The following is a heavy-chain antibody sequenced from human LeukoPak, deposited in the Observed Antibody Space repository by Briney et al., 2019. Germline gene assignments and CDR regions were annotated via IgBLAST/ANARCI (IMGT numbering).Heavy chain of an antibody. Sequence: TGGSLRLSCAASGFTFSSYAMSWVRQAPGKGLEWVSAISGSGGSTYYADSAKGRFTISRDNAKKTLYLQMNSRRAEDTAVYYCAKDRVGATRVNWFDPWGQGTLVTVSS. D-gene: IGHD1-26*01. V-gene: IGHV3-23*01. CDR3: AKDRVGATRVNWFDP. J-gene: IGHJ5*02. CDR1: GFTFSSYA. CDR2: ISGSGGST.